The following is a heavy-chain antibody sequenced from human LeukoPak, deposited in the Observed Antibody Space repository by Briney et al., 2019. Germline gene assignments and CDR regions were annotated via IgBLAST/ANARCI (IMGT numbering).Heavy chain of an antibody. J-gene: IGHJ3*02. V-gene: IGHV3-23*01. Sequence: PGGSLRLSCAASGLTFSNYAMSWVRQAPGKGLEWVSAISGSGDNTHYADSVQGRFIISRDNSKKTMYLQMNSLRGEDTAVYYCAKGSTYFYGSGTTDDAFDIWGQGTMVTVSS. CDR1: GLTFSNYA. D-gene: IGHD3-10*01. CDR2: ISGSGDNT. CDR3: AKGSTYFYGSGTTDDAFDI.